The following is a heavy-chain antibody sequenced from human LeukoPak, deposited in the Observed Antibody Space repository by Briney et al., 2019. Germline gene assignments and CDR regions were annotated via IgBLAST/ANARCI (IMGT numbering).Heavy chain of an antibody. J-gene: IGHJ6*02. CDR1: GGTFSSYA. V-gene: IGHV1-69*04. Sequence: SVKVSCKASGGTFSSYAISWVRQAPGQGLEWMGRIIPILGIANYAQKFQGRVTITADKSTSTAYMELSSLRPEDTAVYYCARSLVVVAATRWLPVYGMDVWGQGTTVTVSS. CDR2: IIPILGIA. CDR3: ARSLVVVAATRWLPVYGMDV. D-gene: IGHD2-15*01.